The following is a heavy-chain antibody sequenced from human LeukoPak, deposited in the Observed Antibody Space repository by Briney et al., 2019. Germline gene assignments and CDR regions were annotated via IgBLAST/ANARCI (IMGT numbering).Heavy chain of an antibody. J-gene: IGHJ6*03. CDR2: ISYDGRNK. CDR3: AKGRGWEASYYYYYMDV. V-gene: IGHV3-30*18. CDR1: GFTFSSYG. D-gene: IGHD1-26*01. Sequence: GGSLRLSCVASGFTFSSYGMHWVRQAPGKGLEWVAVISYDGRNKYYGDSVKGRFTISRDNSKNTLYLQMNSLRAEDTAVYYCAKGRGWEASYYYYYMDVWGKGTTVTISS.